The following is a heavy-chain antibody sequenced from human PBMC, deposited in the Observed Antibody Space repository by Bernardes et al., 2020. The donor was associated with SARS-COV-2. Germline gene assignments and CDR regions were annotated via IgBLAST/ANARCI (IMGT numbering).Heavy chain of an antibody. V-gene: IGHV3-7*01. Sequence: GGSLRLSCAASGFTFSSYWMSWVRQAPGKGLEWVANIKQDGSEKYYVDSVKGRFTISRDNAKNSLYLQITILRAEDTAWYYCARDPATNYDFWSGYYSLYYYGMDVWGQGTTVTVSS. D-gene: IGHD3-3*01. J-gene: IGHJ6*02. CDR1: GFTFSSYW. CDR2: IKQDGSEK. CDR3: ARDPATNYDFWSGYYSLYYYGMDV.